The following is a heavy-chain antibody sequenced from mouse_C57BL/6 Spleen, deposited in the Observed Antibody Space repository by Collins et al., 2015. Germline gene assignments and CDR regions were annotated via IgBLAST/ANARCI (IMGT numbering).Heavy chain of an antibody. CDR3: ARSNPFITTADYFDY. J-gene: IGHJ2*01. Sequence: QVQLQQPGAELVEPGASVKMSCKASGYTFTSYWITWVKQRPGQGLEWIGDIYPGSGSTNYNEKFKSKATLTVDTSSSTAYMQLSSLTSEDSAVYYCARSNPFITTADYFDYWGQGTTLTVSS. CDR2: IYPGSGST. V-gene: IGHV1-55*01. CDR1: GYTFTSYW. D-gene: IGHD1-1*01.